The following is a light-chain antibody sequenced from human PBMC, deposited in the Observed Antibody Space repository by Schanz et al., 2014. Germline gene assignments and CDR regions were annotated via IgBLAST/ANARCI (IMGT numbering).Light chain of an antibody. V-gene: IGKV3-15*01. CDR1: QTLSTGR. J-gene: IGKJ1*01. CDR2: GAS. Sequence: EIVLTQSPGTLSLSPGETATLSCRASQTLSTGRLAWYQQKPGQAPRLLIYGASTRATGIPARISGSGSGTEFTLTISSLQSEDFAVYYCQQYNTWPPTLTFGQGTRVEIK. CDR3: QQYNTWPPTLT.